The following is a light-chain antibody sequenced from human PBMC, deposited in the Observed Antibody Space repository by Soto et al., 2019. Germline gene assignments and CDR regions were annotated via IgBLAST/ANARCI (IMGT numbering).Light chain of an antibody. CDR1: EHINNY. CDR2: DAS. Sequence: DIQMTQSPPSLSASVGDRVTITCQASEHINNYLNWYQQIPGKAPKLLIYDASNLAAGAPSRFSGSGSGTAFTFALSGLQPDDVATYYCQQHDSLPLTFGGGTKVDIK. J-gene: IGKJ4*01. CDR3: QQHDSLPLT. V-gene: IGKV1-33*01.